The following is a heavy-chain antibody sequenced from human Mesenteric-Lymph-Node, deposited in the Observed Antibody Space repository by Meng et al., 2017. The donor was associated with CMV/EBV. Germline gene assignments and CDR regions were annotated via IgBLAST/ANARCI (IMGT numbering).Heavy chain of an antibody. CDR1: GGSFSGYY. V-gene: IGHV4-34*01. D-gene: IGHD3-9*01. CDR2: INHSGST. Sequence: QVQVHQWGVGLLKPSETLSVTCAVYGGSFSGYYWNWIRQSPEKGLEWIGEINHSGSTTYNPSFTSRIIISVDTSTNQISLNMSSVTAADTAVYYCSRGSSYDILTGYFDYWGQGALVTVSS. J-gene: IGHJ4*02. CDR3: SRGSSYDILTGYFDY.